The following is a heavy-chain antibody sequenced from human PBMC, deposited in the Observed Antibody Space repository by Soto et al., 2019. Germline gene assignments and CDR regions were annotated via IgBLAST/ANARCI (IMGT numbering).Heavy chain of an antibody. D-gene: IGHD3-10*01. CDR3: ARSFAGYYGSGSRQRSYYGMHV. CDR1: GGSISSSSYY. V-gene: IGHV4-39*01. CDR2: IYYSGST. J-gene: IGHJ6*02. Sequence: SETLSLTCTVSGGSISSSSYYWGWIRQPPGKGLEWIGSIYYSGSTYYNPSLKSRVTISVDTSKNQFSLKLSSVTAADTAVYYCARSFAGYYGSGSRQRSYYGMHVWGQGTTVTGSS.